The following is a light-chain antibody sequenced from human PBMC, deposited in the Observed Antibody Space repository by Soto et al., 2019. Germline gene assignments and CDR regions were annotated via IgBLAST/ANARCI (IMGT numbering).Light chain of an antibody. Sequence: EIVLTQSPATLSLSPGERATLSCRASQSVSSYLAWYQQKPGQAPRLLIYDASNRATGIPARFSGSGSGTDFTLTSSSLEPEDFAVYYCQQRSNWPPITFGQATRLEI. CDR2: DAS. V-gene: IGKV3-11*01. CDR1: QSVSSY. CDR3: QQRSNWPPIT. J-gene: IGKJ5*01.